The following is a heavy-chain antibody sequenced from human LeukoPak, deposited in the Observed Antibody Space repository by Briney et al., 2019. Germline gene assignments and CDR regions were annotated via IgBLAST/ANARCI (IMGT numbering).Heavy chain of an antibody. CDR1: GFTFSRYS. V-gene: IGHV3-64*01. Sequence: PGGSLRLSCAASGFTFSRYSMHWVRQAPGKGLEYVSAISSSGGSTYYANSVKGRFTISRDNSKNTLYLQMGSLRAEDMAVYYCARVLDDYNDYWGQGTLVTVSS. J-gene: IGHJ4*02. CDR2: ISSSGGST. CDR3: ARVLDDYNDY. D-gene: IGHD2/OR15-2a*01.